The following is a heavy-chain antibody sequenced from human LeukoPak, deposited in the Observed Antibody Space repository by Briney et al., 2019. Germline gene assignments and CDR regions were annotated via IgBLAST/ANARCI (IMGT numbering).Heavy chain of an antibody. J-gene: IGHJ4*02. CDR3: SRAVSGYFGLYYFDS. Sequence: GGSLRLSCAASGFTFGDYAMTWVRQAPGKGLAWVGFIRRAIYGGTTEYAASVKGRFTISGDDSKTIVHLQMNSLKTEDTAVYYCSRAVSGYFGLYYFDSWGQGTLVTVSS. CDR2: IRRAIYGGTT. CDR1: GFTFGDYA. D-gene: IGHD3-10*01. V-gene: IGHV3-49*04.